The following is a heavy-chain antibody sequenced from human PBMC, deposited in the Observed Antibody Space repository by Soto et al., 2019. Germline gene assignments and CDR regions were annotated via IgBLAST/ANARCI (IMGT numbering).Heavy chain of an antibody. V-gene: IGHV2-26*01. CDR1: GFSLTNAKIG. D-gene: IGHD3-22*01. CDR2: TFSNDEK. CDR3: DRMCTDYYDSSRYHTAAGFDT. Sequence: QVTLKESGPVLVKPTETLTLTCTVSGFSLTNAKIGVSWIRQPPGKALEWLAHTFSNDEKSDSTSLKSRLTLSKDRAKSQAVLTMTNMDPVDTGTYFCDRMCTDYYDSSRYHTAAGFDTWGQGTMVTVVS. J-gene: IGHJ3*02.